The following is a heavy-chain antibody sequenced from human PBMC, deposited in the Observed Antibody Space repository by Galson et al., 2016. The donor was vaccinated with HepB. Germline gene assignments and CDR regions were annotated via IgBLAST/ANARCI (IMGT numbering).Heavy chain of an antibody. CDR2: IDWDDDK. V-gene: IGHV2-70*11. Sequence: PALVKPTQTLTLTCTVSGFPLSTSGMSVSWIRQPPGRALEWLARIDWDDDKYYNISLTARLTISKDTSKNQVVLTMTNMDPVDTATYYCSRTRGYYTSETWYATYFGMDVWGQGATVTVS. CDR3: SRTRGYYTSETWYATYFGMDV. CDR1: GFPLSTSGMS. J-gene: IGHJ6*02. D-gene: IGHD2-8*02.